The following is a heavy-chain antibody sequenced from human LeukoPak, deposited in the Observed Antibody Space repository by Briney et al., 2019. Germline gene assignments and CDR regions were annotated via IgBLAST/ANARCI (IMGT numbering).Heavy chain of an antibody. CDR3: ARDSAAAGTWWFDP. CDR1: GFTFGSYW. J-gene: IGHJ5*02. V-gene: IGHV3-48*01. Sequence: PGGSLRLSCAASGFTFGSYWMHWVRQAPGKGLEWVSYISSSSSTIYYADSVKGRFTISRDNAKNSLYLQMNSLRVEDTAVYYCARDSAAAGTWWFDPWGQGTLVTVSS. CDR2: ISSSSSTI. D-gene: IGHD6-13*01.